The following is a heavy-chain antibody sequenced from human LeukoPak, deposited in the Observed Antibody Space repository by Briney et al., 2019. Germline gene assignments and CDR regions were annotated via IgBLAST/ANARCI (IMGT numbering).Heavy chain of an antibody. CDR3: AKKGYSTGWYTDY. Sequence: GGSLRLSCAAFRFTFSSYAMSWVRQAPGKGLEWVSSISGSGGSTYYADSVKGRFTISRDNSKNTLYLQMNSLRVGDTAIYYCAKKGYSTGWYTDYWGQGTLVTVSS. J-gene: IGHJ4*02. D-gene: IGHD6-19*01. CDR2: ISGSGGST. V-gene: IGHV3-23*01. CDR1: RFTFSSYA.